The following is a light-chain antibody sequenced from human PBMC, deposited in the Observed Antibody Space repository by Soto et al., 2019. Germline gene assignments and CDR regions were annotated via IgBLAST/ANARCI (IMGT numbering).Light chain of an antibody. Sequence: QSVLTQPASVSGSPGQSITISCTGTSSDVGGYNYVSWHQQHPGKAPKLMIYDVSNRPSGVSNRFSGSKSGNTASLTISGLQAEDEADYYCSSYTSSSISCVFGTGTMLTVL. CDR2: DVS. CDR1: SSDVGGYNY. V-gene: IGLV2-14*01. J-gene: IGLJ1*01. CDR3: SSYTSSSISCV.